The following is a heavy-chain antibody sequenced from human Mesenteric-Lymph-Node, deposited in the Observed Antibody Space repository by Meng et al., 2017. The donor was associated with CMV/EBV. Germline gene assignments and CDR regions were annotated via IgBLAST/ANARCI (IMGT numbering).Heavy chain of an antibody. CDR1: GYTFTNYD. V-gene: IGHV1-8*01. CDR2: MNPNSGNT. D-gene: IGHD2-2*01. J-gene: IGHJ6*02. Sequence: ASVKVSCKASGYTFTNYDINWVRQATGQGLEWMGWMNPNSGNTGYAQNFQGRVTMTRDTSISTVYMELGSLKTEDTAVYYCAKDDCDITNCWQFYALDVWGQGTTVTVSS. CDR3: AKDDCDITNCWQFYALDV.